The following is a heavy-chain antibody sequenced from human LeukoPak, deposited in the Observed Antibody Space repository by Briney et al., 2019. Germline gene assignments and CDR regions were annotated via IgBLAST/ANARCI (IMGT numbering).Heavy chain of an antibody. CDR2: VSPFSNTI. CDR3: ARVHYPSLRYFDY. D-gene: IGHD3-10*01. V-gene: IGHV3-48*01. J-gene: IGHJ4*02. Sequence: PGGSLRLSCAASGFTFSSYSMNWVRQAPGKGLEWVSYVSPFSNTIYYADSVKGRFTISRDNAKNSLSLQMNSLRAEDTAVYYCARVHYPSLRYFDYWGQGTLVTVSS. CDR1: GFTFSSYS.